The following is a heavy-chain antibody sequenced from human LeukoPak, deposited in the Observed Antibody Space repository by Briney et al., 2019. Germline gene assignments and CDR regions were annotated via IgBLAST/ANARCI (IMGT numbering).Heavy chain of an antibody. CDR3: AKDVAPPKYSSSWSLGY. J-gene: IGHJ4*02. Sequence: GGSLRLSCAASGFTFSSYGMHWVRQAPGKGLKRVAFIRYDGSNKYYADSVKGRFTISRDNSKNTLYLQMNSLRAEDTAVYYCAKDVAPPKYSSSWSLGYWGQGTLVTVSS. CDR1: GFTFSSYG. CDR2: IRYDGSNK. D-gene: IGHD6-13*01. V-gene: IGHV3-30*02.